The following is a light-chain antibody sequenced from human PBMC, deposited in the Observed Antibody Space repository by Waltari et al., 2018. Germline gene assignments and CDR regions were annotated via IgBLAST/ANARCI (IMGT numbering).Light chain of an antibody. CDR2: SNN. CDR3: AAWDDSLKAVL. Sequence: QSVLTQPPSASGPPGQTATISCSGNTSNIGSNTVNWYQQLPGTAPKLLTHSNNPRPSGVPDRFSGSKSGTSASLIISGLQSEDEAEYFCAAWDDSLKAVLFGGGTKLTVL. J-gene: IGLJ2*01. V-gene: IGLV1-44*01. CDR1: TSNIGSNT.